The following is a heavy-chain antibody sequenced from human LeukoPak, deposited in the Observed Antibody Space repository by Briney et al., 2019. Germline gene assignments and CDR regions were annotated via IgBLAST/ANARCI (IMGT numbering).Heavy chain of an antibody. V-gene: IGHV1-8*01. J-gene: IGHJ4*02. CDR1: GYTFTSYD. Sequence: ASVKVSCKASGYTFTSYDINWVRQATGQGLEWMGWMNPNSGNTGYAQKFQGRVTMTRNTSISTAYMELSSLRSEDTAVYYCARARRSTMVRGVINGEMGYWGQGTLVTVSS. CDR3: ARARRSTMVRGVINGEMGY. D-gene: IGHD3-10*01. CDR2: MNPNSGNT.